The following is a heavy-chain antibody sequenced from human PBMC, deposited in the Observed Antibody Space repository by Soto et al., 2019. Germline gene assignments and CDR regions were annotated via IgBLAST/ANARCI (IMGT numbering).Heavy chain of an antibody. J-gene: IGHJ4*02. CDR3: AKDRGSLYTSSSPLDF. V-gene: IGHV3-23*01. CDR1: GFTFTNYV. CDR2: ISASGGST. D-gene: IGHD6-6*01. Sequence: EVQLLESGGGLVQPGGSLRLSCAASGFTFTNYVMTWVRQAPGKGLEWVSGISASGGSTYYADSVKGRFTISRDNSKNTLFLQMNSLRAEDTALYYCAKDRGSLYTSSSPLDFWGQGTLVTVSS.